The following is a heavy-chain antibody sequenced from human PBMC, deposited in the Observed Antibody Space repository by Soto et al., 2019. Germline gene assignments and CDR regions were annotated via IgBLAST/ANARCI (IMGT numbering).Heavy chain of an antibody. D-gene: IGHD3-10*01. CDR3: ARWCYGSGSNYGMDV. V-gene: IGHV3-33*01. J-gene: IGHJ6*02. CDR2: IWYDGSRI. CDR1: GFTFSSHG. Sequence: QVQLVESGGGVVQPGRSLRLSCAASGFTFSSHGMHWVRQAPGKGLDWVAVIWYDGSRIYYADSVEGRFTISRDNSKNTLYLQMDSLRAEDTAVYYCARWCYGSGSNYGMDVWGQGTTVTVSS.